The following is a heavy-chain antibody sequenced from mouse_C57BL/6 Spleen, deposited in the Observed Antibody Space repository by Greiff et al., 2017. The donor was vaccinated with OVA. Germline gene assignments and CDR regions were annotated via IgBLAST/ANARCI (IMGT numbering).Heavy chain of an antibody. CDR1: GFTFSSYT. D-gene: IGHD1-1*01. CDR3: ARHRGSFFAY. Sequence: DVHLVESGGGLVKPGGSLKLSCAASGFTFSSYTMSWVRQTPEKRLEWVATISGGGGNTYYPDSVKGRFTISRDNAKNTLYLQMSSLRSEDTALYYCARHRGSFFAYWGQGTLVTVSA. J-gene: IGHJ3*01. V-gene: IGHV5-9*01. CDR2: ISGGGGNT.